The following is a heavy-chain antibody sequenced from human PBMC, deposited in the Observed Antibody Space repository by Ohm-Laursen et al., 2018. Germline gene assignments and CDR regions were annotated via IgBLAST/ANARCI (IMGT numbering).Heavy chain of an antibody. D-gene: IGHD2-21*01. V-gene: IGHV3-30*18. CDR1: GFTFSSYG. CDR3: AKVPGIWGVDI. CDR2: ISYDGSNK. Sequence: RSLRLSCAASGFTFSSYGMHWVRQAPGKGLEWVAVISYDGSNKYYADSVKGRFTISRDNSKNTLYLQMNSLRAEDTAVYYCAKVPGIWGVDIWGQGTMVTVSS. J-gene: IGHJ3*02.